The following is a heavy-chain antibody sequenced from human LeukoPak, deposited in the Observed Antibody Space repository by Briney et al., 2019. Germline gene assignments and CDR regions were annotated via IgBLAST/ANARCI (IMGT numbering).Heavy chain of an antibody. D-gene: IGHD4-11*01. CDR1: GGTFSSYG. J-gene: IGHJ4*02. CDR2: IVPMCGTR. Sequence: SVKVSCKASGGTFSSYGINWVRQAQGQGLEWMGGIVPMCGTRSYAQKFQGRVIITADESTTTAYMELRSVRSEDTAVYYCARETSNYYYFDSWGQGTLVTVSS. CDR3: ARETSNYYYFDS. V-gene: IGHV1-69*13.